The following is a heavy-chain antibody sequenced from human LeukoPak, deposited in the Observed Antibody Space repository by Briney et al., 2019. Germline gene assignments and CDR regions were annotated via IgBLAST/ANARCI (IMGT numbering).Heavy chain of an antibody. J-gene: IGHJ2*01. CDR1: GYSFTSYW. V-gene: IGHV5-51*01. CDR3: ARRSINSHSYGRHFDL. CDR2: IYPGDSDT. Sequence: GESLKISCKGSGYSFTSYWIGWVRQMPGKGLEWMGIIYPGDSDTRYSPSFQGQVTISADKSISTAYLQWSSLKASDTAMYYCARRSINSHSYGRHFDLWGRGTLVTVSS. D-gene: IGHD5-18*01.